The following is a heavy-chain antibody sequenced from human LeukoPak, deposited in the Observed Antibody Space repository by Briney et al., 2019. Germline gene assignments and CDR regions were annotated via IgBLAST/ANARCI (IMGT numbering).Heavy chain of an antibody. CDR1: GFTFSSYA. Sequence: PGGSLRLSCAASGFTFSSYAMSWVRQAPGKGLEWVPAISGSGGSTYYADSVKGRFTISRDNSKNTLYLQMNSLRAEDTAVYYCAKEPPSSSGWYEAEYFQHWGQGTLVTVSS. CDR3: AKEPPSSSGWYEAEYFQH. D-gene: IGHD6-19*01. J-gene: IGHJ1*01. CDR2: ISGSGGST. V-gene: IGHV3-23*01.